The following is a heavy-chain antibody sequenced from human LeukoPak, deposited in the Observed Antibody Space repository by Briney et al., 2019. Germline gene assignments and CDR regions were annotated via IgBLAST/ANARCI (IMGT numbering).Heavy chain of an antibody. V-gene: IGHV3-23*01. CDR3: VKEGDGYGDGNYFDS. Sequence: GGSLRLSCAASGFTFTSYAMSWVRQAPGKGLDWVSVISGRGGSRYYADPVKGRVTISKDNYKNTLYLQMNSVRDEETAVYYCVKEGDGYGDGNYFDSWGQGILVTVSS. CDR2: ISGRGGSR. CDR1: GFTFTSYA. D-gene: IGHD4-17*01. J-gene: IGHJ4*02.